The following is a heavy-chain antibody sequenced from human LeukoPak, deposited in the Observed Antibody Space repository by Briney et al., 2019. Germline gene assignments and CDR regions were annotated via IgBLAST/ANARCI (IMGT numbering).Heavy chain of an antibody. V-gene: IGHV1-46*01. CDR1: GYTFTSYY. Sequence: GASVKVSCKASGYTFTSYYMHWVRQAPGQGLEWMGIINPSGGSTSYAQKFQGRVTMTRDMSTSTVYMELSSLRSEDTAVYYCARATSDGSYYREFDYWGQGTLVTVSS. D-gene: IGHD1-26*01. J-gene: IGHJ4*02. CDR3: ARATSDGSYYREFDY. CDR2: INPSGGST.